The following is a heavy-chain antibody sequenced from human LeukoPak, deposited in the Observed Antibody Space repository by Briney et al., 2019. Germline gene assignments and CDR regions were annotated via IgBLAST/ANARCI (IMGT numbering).Heavy chain of an antibody. V-gene: IGHV3-15*01. CDR3: TTEGGYYPYFDN. J-gene: IGHJ4*02. D-gene: IGHD1-26*01. CDR1: GFTFSNAW. Sequence: GGSLRLSCAASGFTFSNAWMSWVRQAPGKGLEWVGRIKSKTDGGTRDYAAPVKGRFTISRDDSKNTLYLQMNSLKTEDTAVYYCTTEGGYYPYFDNWGQGTLVTVSP. CDR2: IKSKTDGGTR.